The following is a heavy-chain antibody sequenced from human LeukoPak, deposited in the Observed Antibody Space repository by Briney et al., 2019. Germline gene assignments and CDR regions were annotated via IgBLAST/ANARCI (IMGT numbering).Heavy chain of an antibody. V-gene: IGHV3-30*04. Sequence: GGSLRLSCVTSGITFSSYAMNWVRQAPGKGLAWVASSSYGGTNKYYADSVKGRFTTSRDDSKNTLYLQMNSLRSEDTAVYYCATSVSVAENAFDIWGQGTMVTVSS. D-gene: IGHD6-19*01. J-gene: IGHJ3*02. CDR3: ATSVSVAENAFDI. CDR2: SSYGGTNK. CDR1: GITFSSYA.